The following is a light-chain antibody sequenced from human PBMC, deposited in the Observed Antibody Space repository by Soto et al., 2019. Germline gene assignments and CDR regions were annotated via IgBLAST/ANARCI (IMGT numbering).Light chain of an antibody. CDR3: SSYADGNSYV. V-gene: IGLV2-8*01. CDR2: EVT. CDR1: SSDVGGYNY. J-gene: IGLJ1*01. Sequence: QSALTQPPSASGSPGQSVTISCTGTSSDVGGYNYVYWYQQHPGKAPKLMIYEVTKRPSGVPDRFSGSKSGNTASLTVSGLQAEDEAEYYCSSYADGNSYVFGTGTKVTVL.